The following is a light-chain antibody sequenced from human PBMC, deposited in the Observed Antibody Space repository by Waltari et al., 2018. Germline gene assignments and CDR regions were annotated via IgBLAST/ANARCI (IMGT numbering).Light chain of an antibody. J-gene: IGKJ2*01. V-gene: IGKV2-28*01. CDR2: LGS. CDR1: QSLLHSDGYNY. Sequence: DILMTQSPLSLSVSPGEPASITCRSSQSLLHSDGYNYLHWYLQNPGQSPQLLIYLGSSRASGVPDRVSGSGSGTYFTLKITRVEPEDVGLYYCMQALQMYTFGQGTRLDI. CDR3: MQALQMYT.